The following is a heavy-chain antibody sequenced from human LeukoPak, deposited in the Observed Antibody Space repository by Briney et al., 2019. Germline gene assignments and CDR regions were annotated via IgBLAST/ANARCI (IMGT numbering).Heavy chain of an antibody. CDR1: GFTFSSYG. CDR3: AKQEGATGHFDY. D-gene: IGHD1-26*01. CDR2: MHYDGSDK. V-gene: IGHV3-30*02. J-gene: IGHJ4*02. Sequence: GGSLRLSCAASGFTFSSYGMHWVRQAPGKGLECVAFMHYDGSDKYYADSVKGRFTISRDNSKNTLYLQMNSLRPEDTSVYYCAKQEGATGHFDYWGQGTLVTVSS.